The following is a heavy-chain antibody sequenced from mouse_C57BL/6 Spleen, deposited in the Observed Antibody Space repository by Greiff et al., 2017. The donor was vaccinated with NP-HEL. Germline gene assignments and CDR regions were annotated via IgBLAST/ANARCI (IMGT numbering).Heavy chain of an antibody. D-gene: IGHD1-1*01. V-gene: IGHV1-39*01. Sequence: VQLKQSGPELVKPGASVKISCKASGYSFTDYNMNWVKQSNGKSLEWIGVINPNYGTTSYNQKFKGKATLTVDQSSSTAYMQLNSLTSEDSAVYYCGGTTVVATDYFDYWGQGTTLTVSS. CDR3: GGTTVVATDYFDY. J-gene: IGHJ2*01. CDR1: GYSFTDYN. CDR2: INPNYGTT.